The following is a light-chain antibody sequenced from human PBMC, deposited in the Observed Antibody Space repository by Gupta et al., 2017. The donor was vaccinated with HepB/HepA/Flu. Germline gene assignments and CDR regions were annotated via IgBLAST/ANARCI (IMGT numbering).Light chain of an antibody. CDR3: QVWDSSTVV. Sequence: SYELTQPPSVSVSPGQTASITCSGDKLGDKYACWYQQKPGQSPVLVIYKDTKRPSGIPERFSGSNSGNTATLTISGTQTTDEDDYYCQVWDSSTVVFGGGTKLTVL. CDR1: KLGDKY. CDR2: KDT. J-gene: IGLJ2*01. V-gene: IGLV3-1*01.